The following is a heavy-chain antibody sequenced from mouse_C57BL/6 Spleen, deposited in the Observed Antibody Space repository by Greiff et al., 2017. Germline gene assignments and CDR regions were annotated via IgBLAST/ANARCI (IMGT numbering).Heavy chain of an antibody. CDR2: INPGSGGT. V-gene: IGHV1-54*01. D-gene: IGHD2-4*01. J-gene: IGHJ2*01. CDR3: ARGGHYDHYFDY. CDR1: GYAFTNYL. Sequence: QVQLQQSGAELVRPGTSVKVSCKASGYAFTNYLIEWVKQRPGQGLEWIGVINPGSGGTNYNEKFKGKATLTADKSSSTAYMQLSSLTSEDSAVYFCARGGHYDHYFDYWGQGTTLTVSS.